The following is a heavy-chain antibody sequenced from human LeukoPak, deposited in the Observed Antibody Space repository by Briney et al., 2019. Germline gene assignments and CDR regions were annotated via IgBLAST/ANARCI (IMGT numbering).Heavy chain of an antibody. V-gene: IGHV3-11*01. CDR3: AKDGTHYYDSSGYYYEDY. D-gene: IGHD3-22*01. Sequence: GGSLRLSCAASGFTFSDYYMSWIRQAPGKGREGVSYISSSGSTIYYADSVKGRFTISRDNAKNSLYLQMNSLRAEDTAVYYCAKDGTHYYDSSGYYYEDYWGQGTLVTVSS. CDR1: GFTFSDYY. J-gene: IGHJ4*02. CDR2: ISSSGSTI.